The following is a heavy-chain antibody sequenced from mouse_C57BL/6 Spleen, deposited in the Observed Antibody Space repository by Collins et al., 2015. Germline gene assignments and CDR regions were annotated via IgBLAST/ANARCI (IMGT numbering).Heavy chain of an antibody. CDR1: GYTFTSYW. D-gene: IGHD1-1*01. V-gene: IGHV1-55*01. J-gene: IGHJ2*01. CDR2: IYPGSGST. CDR3: ARWRDYGSSPHFDY. Sequence: QVQLQQPGAELVKPGASVKMSCKASGYTFTSYWITWVKQRPGQGLEWIGDIYPGSGSTNYNEKFKSKATLTVDTSSSTAYMQLSSLTSEDSAVYYCARWRDYGSSPHFDYWGQGTTLTVSS.